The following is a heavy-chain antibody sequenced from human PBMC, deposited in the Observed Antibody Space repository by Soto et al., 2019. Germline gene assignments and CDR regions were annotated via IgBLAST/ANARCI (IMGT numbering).Heavy chain of an antibody. Sequence: SETPSLTCTVSGGSISSYYWSWIRQPPGRGLEWIGYIYYSGSTNYNPSLKSRVTISVDTSKNQFSLKLSSVTAADTAVYYCARDLAFIAAAGDYYYYYGMDVWGQGTTVTVSS. CDR2: IYYSGST. CDR3: ARDLAFIAAAGDYYYYYGMDV. D-gene: IGHD6-13*01. CDR1: GGSISSYY. V-gene: IGHV4-59*01. J-gene: IGHJ6*02.